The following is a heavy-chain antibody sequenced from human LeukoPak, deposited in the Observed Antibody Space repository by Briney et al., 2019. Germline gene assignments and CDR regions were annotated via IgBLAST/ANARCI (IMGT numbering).Heavy chain of an antibody. Sequence: SVKVSCKAPGGTFSSYATSWVRQAPGQGLEWMGRIIPILGIANYAQKFQGRVTITADKSTSTAYMELSSLRSEDTAVYYCASGYYDSSGYYVDYWGQGTLVTVSS. CDR1: GGTFSSYA. CDR3: ASGYYDSSGYYVDY. CDR2: IIPILGIA. J-gene: IGHJ4*02. V-gene: IGHV1-69*04. D-gene: IGHD3-22*01.